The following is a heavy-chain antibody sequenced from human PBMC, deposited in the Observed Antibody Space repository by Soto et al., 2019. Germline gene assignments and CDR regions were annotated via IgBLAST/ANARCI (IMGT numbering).Heavy chain of an antibody. V-gene: IGHV1-69*01. J-gene: IGHJ4*02. CDR3: ARDSGAKLSSS. CDR2: IVPIYRTA. D-gene: IGHD6-13*01. Sequence: QVQLAQSGAEMRRPGSSVKVSCKASGGTFSSYRINWVRQAPGQGLEWVGGIVPIYRTADYAQKFQGRVTITADESARTAYMELRGLKSQDTAVYYCARDSGAKLSSSWGQGTLVTVSS. CDR1: GGTFSSYR.